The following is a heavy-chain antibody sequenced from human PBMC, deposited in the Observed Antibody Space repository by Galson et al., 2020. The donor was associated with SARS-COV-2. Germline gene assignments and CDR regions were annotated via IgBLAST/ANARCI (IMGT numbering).Heavy chain of an antibody. CDR1: GGSISSPSY. V-gene: IGHV4-4*02. Sequence: SETLSLTCAVSGGSISSPSYWSYVRQPPGKGLEWIGEIYHSGSTNYNPSLQSRVSISVDKSKNQFSLKLSSVTAADTAVYYCARLTSEGADCWGQGTLVSVSS. CDR2: IYHSGST. D-gene: IGHD3-10*01. CDR3: ARLTSEGADC. J-gene: IGHJ4*02.